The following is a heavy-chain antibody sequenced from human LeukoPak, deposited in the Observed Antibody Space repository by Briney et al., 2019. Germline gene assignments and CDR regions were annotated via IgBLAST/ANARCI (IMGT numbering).Heavy chain of an antibody. CDR2: GDCGGT. CDR3: ARFQYCSSTSCYNGFDY. Sequence: SETLSLTCTVSGDSFSSVTDYWACIRQPPGKGLECIASGDCGGTYYNPSLESRVAISADMSKNQFSLKLTSVTAADTAVYYCARFQYCSSTSCYNGFDYWGQGTLVTVSS. D-gene: IGHD2-2*02. J-gene: IGHJ4*02. CDR1: GDSFSSVTDY. V-gene: IGHV4-39*07.